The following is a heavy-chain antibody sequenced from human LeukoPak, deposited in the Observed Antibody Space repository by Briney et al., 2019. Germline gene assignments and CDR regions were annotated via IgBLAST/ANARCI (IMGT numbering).Heavy chain of an antibody. Sequence: GGSLRLSCAASGFTFSSYGMHWVRQAPGKGLEGVAVNWYDGSNKYYADSVKGRFTISRDNSKNTLYLQMNSLRAEDTAVYYCAKADRYDFWSGFDYWGQGTLVTVSS. CDR3: AKADRYDFWSGFDY. V-gene: IGHV3-33*06. J-gene: IGHJ4*02. D-gene: IGHD3-3*01. CDR1: GFTFSSYG. CDR2: NWYDGSNK.